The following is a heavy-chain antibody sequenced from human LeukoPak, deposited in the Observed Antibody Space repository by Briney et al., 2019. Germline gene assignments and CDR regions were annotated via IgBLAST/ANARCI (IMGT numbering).Heavy chain of an antibody. CDR2: IYHSGGT. D-gene: IGHD6-13*01. J-gene: IGHJ5*02. CDR1: GGSISSSNW. Sequence: SGTLSLTCAVSGGSISSSNWWSWVRQPPGKGLEWIGEIYHSGGTNYNPSLKSRVTISVDKSKNQFSLKLSSVTAADTAVYYCARGVAAAGTDWFDPWGQGTLVTVSS. V-gene: IGHV4-4*02. CDR3: ARGVAAAGTDWFDP.